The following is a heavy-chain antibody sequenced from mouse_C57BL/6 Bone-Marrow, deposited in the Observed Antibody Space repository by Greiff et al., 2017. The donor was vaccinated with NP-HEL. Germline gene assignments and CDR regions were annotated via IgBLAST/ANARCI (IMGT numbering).Heavy chain of an antibody. J-gene: IGHJ4*01. CDR2: IRSKSNNYAT. CDR1: GFSFNTYA. D-gene: IGHD3-3*01. CDR3: VERGRGREGAMDY. Sequence: EVQVVESGGGLVQPKGSLKLSCAASGFSFNTYAMNWVRQAPGKGLEWVARIRSKSNNYATYDADSVKDRFTISRDDSESVLNLQMNNLKTEDTAEYYGVERGRGREGAMDYWGQGTSVTVSS. V-gene: IGHV10-1*01.